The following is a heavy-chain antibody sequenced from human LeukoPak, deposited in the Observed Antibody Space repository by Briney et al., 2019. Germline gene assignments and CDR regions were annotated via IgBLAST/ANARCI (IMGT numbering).Heavy chain of an antibody. CDR3: ARAIYTGGMDV. Sequence: KSGGSLRLSCAASGFTFSDSYMNWIRQAPGKGLEWVSYISGSSSYTYYADSVKGRFTISRDNAKDSLYLQMNSLTAEDTAVYYCARAIYTGGMDVWGQGTTVTVSS. CDR2: ISGSSSYT. J-gene: IGHJ6*02. V-gene: IGHV3-11*05. D-gene: IGHD5-12*01. CDR1: GFTFSDSY.